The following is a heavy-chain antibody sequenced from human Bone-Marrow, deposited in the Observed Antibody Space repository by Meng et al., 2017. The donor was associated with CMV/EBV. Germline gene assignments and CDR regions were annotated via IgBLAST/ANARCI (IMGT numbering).Heavy chain of an antibody. D-gene: IGHD2-2*01. CDR3: ARDTPSRVPDAI. Sequence: ASVKVSCKASGYTFTGYYMHWVRQAPGQGLEWMGWINPSSGGTNYAQKFQGRVTMTRDKSISTAYMELSRLRSDDTAVYYCARDTPSRVPDAIWGQGTMVTVSS. J-gene: IGHJ3*02. V-gene: IGHV1-2*02. CDR2: INPSSGGT. CDR1: GYTFTGYY.